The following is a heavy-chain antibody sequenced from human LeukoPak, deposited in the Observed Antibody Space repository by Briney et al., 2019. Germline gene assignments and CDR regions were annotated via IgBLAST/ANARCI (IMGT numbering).Heavy chain of an antibody. J-gene: IGHJ4*02. CDR2: ISGSSGST. D-gene: IGHD3-10*01. CDR3: AKDYIYGSGSYYFDY. CDR1: GFTFSSYA. V-gene: IGHV3-23*01. Sequence: GGSLRLSCAASGFTFSSYAMSWVRQAPGKGLEWVSAISGSSGSTYYADSVKGRFTISRDNSKNTLYLQMNSLRAEDTAVYYCAKDYIYGSGSYYFDYWGQGTLVTVSS.